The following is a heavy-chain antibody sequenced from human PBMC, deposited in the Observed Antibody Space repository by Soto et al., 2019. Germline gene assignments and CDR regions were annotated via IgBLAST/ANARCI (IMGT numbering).Heavy chain of an antibody. D-gene: IGHD6-6*01. V-gene: IGHV1-18*01. CDR2: ISAYNGNT. CDR3: ASSSSGVEAFDI. Sequence: GXSVKVSCKASGYTFTSYGISWVRQAPGQGLEWMGWISAYNGNTNYAQKLQGRVTMTTDTSTSTAYMELRSLRSDDTAVYYCASSSSGVEAFDIWGQGTMVTVSS. CDR1: GYTFTSYG. J-gene: IGHJ3*02.